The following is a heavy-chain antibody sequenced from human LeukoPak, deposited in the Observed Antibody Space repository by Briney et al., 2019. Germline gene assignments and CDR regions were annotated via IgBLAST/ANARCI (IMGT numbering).Heavy chain of an antibody. Sequence: PGGSLRLSCAASGFTFSSYAMSWVRQAPGKGLEWVSDISGSGGSTYYADSVKGRFTISRDNSKNTLYLQMNSLKAEDTAVYYCANPRRDFWSGPSENWFDPWGKGTLVTVSS. CDR1: GFTFSSYA. V-gene: IGHV3-23*01. CDR2: ISGSGGST. D-gene: IGHD3-3*01. J-gene: IGHJ5*02. CDR3: ANPRRDFWSGPSENWFDP.